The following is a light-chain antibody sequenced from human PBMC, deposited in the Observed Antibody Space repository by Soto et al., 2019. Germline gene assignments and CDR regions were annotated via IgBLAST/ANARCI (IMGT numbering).Light chain of an antibody. CDR2: GAS. CDR3: HQYDNAPQT. CDR1: QTLRRTY. J-gene: IGKJ2*01. V-gene: IGKV3-20*01. Sequence: EIVLMQSPGTLSLSPGERATLSCRASQTLRRTYIAWYQQKPGQAPRVLIYGASKRATGIPDRFSGSGSGTDFSLAISRLEPEDFAVYYCHQYDNAPQTYGQGTKVDIK.